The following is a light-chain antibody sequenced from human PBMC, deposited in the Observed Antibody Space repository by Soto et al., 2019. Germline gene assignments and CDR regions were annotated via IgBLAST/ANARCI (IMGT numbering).Light chain of an antibody. J-gene: IGLJ1*01. CDR1: NSDVGGYNY. CDR3: SSYTSISTLYV. V-gene: IGLV2-14*01. CDR2: EVS. Sequence: QSVLTQPASVCGSPGQSITISCTGTNSDVGGYNYVSWYQQHPGKAPELMIYEVSHRPSGVSNRFSGSKSDKTASLTISGLQAEDEADYYCSSYTSISTLYVFGTGTKVTVL.